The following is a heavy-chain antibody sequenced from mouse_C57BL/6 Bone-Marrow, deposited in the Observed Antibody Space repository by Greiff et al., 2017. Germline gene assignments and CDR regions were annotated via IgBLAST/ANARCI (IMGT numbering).Heavy chain of an antibody. J-gene: IGHJ2*01. CDR2: IFPRSGNT. Sequence: QVQLQESGAELARPGASVKLSCKASGYTFTSYGISWVKQRTGQGLEWIGEIFPRSGNTYYNEKFKGKATLSADKAYSTAYMELRSLTSEYSAVYFCERYRYYFDYWGQGTTLTVSS. CDR3: ERYRYYFDY. CDR1: GYTFTSYG. V-gene: IGHV1-81*01. D-gene: IGHD1-1*01.